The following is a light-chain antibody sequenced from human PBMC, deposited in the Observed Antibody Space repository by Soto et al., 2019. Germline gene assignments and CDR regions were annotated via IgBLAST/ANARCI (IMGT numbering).Light chain of an antibody. V-gene: IGLV2-14*01. CDR2: DVS. CDR3: SSYTSSSTLYV. CDR1: SSDGGGYNY. Sequence: QSVLTQPASVSGSPGQSITISCTGTSSDGGGYNYVSWYQQHPGKAPKLMIYDVSNRPSGVSNRFSGSKSGNTASLTISGIQAEDEADYYCSSYTSSSTLYVFGTGTKVTVL. J-gene: IGLJ1*01.